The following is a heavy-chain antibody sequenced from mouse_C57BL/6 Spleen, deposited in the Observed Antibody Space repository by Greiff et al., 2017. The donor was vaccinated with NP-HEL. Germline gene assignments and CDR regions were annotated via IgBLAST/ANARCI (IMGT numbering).Heavy chain of an antibody. CDR2: ISDGGSYT. V-gene: IGHV5-4*01. J-gene: IGHJ2*01. Sequence: EVQLQESGGGLVKPGGSLKLSCAASGFTFSSYAMSWVRQTPEKRLEWVATISDGGSYTYYPDNVKGRFTISRDNAKNNLYLQMSHLKSEDTAMYYCARSNFDYWGQGTTLTVSS. CDR3: ARSNFDY. CDR1: GFTFSSYA.